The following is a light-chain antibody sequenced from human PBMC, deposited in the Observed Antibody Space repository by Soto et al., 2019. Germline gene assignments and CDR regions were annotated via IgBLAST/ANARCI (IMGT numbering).Light chain of an antibody. Sequence: EIVLTQSPATMSVSPGERATLSCRASQSVGNNFACYQQKPGQAPRLLIFATSTRATGVPARFSGSVSGTVSPLTISRLQYEVSAVYYCQQYSYWPFTFGGGAKVEIE. V-gene: IGKV3-15*01. CDR1: QSVGNN. CDR2: ATS. J-gene: IGKJ4*01. CDR3: QQYSYWPFT.